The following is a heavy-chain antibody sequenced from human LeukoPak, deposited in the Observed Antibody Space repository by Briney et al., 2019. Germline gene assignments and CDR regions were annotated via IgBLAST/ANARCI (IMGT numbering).Heavy chain of an antibody. CDR2: FDPEDGET. CDR3: ATAVSGTYVHWFDP. CDR1: GYTLTELS. Sequence: GASVTVSCKVSGYTLTELSMHWVRQAPGKGLEWMGSFDPEDGETIYAQKFQGRVTMTEDTSTDTAYMDLTSLRSEDTAVYYCATAVSGTYVHWFDPWGQGTLVTVSS. D-gene: IGHD1-26*01. J-gene: IGHJ5*02. V-gene: IGHV1-24*01.